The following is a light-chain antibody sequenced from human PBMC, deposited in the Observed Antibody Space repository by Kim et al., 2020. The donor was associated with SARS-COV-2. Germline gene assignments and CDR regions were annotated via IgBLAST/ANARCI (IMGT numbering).Light chain of an antibody. CDR3: QQSYSTLPYT. Sequence: IQMTQSPSSLSASVGDRVTITCRASQSISSYLNWYQQKPGKAPKLLIYDASSLQSGVPSRFSGSGSGTDFTLTISSLQPEDFATYYCQQSYSTLPYTFGQGTKLEI. CDR2: DAS. CDR1: QSISSY. J-gene: IGKJ2*01. V-gene: IGKV1-39*01.